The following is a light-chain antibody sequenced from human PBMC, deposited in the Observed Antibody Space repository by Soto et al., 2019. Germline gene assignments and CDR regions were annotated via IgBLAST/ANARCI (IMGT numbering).Light chain of an antibody. CDR1: QGISSY. CDR2: AAS. J-gene: IGKJ1*01. CDR3: PQYYSHPRT. V-gene: IGKV1-8*01. Sequence: AIRMTQSPSSFSASTGDRVTITCRASQGISSYLAWYQQKPGKAPKRLIYAASTLQSGVPSRFSGSGAGTESALPVSCLQSEDFAPYYCPQYYSHPRTFGQGTRVEIK.